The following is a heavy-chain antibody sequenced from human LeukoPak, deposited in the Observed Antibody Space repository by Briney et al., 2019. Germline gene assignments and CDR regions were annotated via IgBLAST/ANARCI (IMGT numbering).Heavy chain of an antibody. CDR1: GGTFSSYA. V-gene: IGHV1-69*13. CDR3: ARGKYCSSTSCYWWFDP. D-gene: IGHD2-2*01. Sequence: GASVKVSCKASGGTFSSYAISWVRQAPGQGLEWMGGIIPIFGTANYAQKFQGRVTITADESTSTAYMELSSLRSEDTAVYYCARGKYCSSTSCYWWFDPWGQGTLVTVSS. CDR2: IIPIFGTA. J-gene: IGHJ5*02.